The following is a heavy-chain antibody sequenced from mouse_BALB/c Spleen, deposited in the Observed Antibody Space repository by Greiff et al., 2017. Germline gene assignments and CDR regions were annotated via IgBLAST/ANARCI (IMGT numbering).Heavy chain of an antibody. Sequence: EVQRVESGGGLVQPGGSRKLSCAASGFTFSSFGMHWVRQPPEKGLEWVAYISSGSSTIYYADTVKGRFTISRDNPKNTLFLQMTSLRSEDTAMYYCARWITTVIRGYAMDYWGQGTSVTVSS. J-gene: IGHJ4*01. V-gene: IGHV5-17*02. CDR1: GFTFSSFG. CDR3: ARWITTVIRGYAMDY. D-gene: IGHD1-1*01. CDR2: ISSGSSTI.